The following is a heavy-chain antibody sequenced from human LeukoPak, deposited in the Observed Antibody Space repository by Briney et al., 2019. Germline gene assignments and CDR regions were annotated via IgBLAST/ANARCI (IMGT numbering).Heavy chain of an antibody. D-gene: IGHD3-10*01. Sequence: ASVKVSCKASGYTFTSYGISWVRQAPGQGLEWMGWISAYNGNTNYVQKLQGRVTMTTDTSTSTAYMELRSLRSDDTAVYYCARDVTGYYGSGSSNWGQGTLVTVSS. J-gene: IGHJ4*02. CDR1: GYTFTSYG. CDR2: ISAYNGNT. V-gene: IGHV1-18*01. CDR3: ARDVTGYYGSGSSN.